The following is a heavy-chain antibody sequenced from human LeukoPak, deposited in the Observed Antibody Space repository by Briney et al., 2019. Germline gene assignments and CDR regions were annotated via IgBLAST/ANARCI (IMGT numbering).Heavy chain of an antibody. D-gene: IGHD6-13*01. V-gene: IGHV5-51*01. Sequence: GESLKISCKGSGYTSTSYWIGWVRQMPGKGLGWMGIIYPGDSDTRYSPSFQGQVTISADKSISTAYLQWSSLKASDTATYYCARLGSSSWYPNSYFDYWGQGTLVTVSS. CDR2: IYPGDSDT. CDR3: ARLGSSSWYPNSYFDY. J-gene: IGHJ4*02. CDR1: GYTSTSYW.